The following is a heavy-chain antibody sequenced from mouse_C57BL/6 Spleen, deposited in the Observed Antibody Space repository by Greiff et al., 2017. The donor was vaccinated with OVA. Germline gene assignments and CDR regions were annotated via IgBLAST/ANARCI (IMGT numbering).Heavy chain of an antibody. CDR1: GFNIKDYY. CDR3: AGGGGGPYPNWYFEV. CDR2: IDPEDGET. Sequence: VQLKESGAELVKPGASVKLSCTASGFNIKDYYMHWVKQRTEQGLEWIGRIDPEDGETKYAPKFQGKATITADTSSNTAYLQLSSLTSEDTAVYYCAGGGGGPYPNWYFEVRGTGTTVTVSS. J-gene: IGHJ1*03. D-gene: IGHD2-10*01. V-gene: IGHV14-2*01.